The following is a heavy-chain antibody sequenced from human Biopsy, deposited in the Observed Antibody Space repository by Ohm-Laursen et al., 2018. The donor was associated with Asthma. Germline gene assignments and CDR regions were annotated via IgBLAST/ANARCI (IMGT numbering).Heavy chain of an antibody. CDR2: ISYTGSA. J-gene: IGHJ4*02. CDR1: GGSMSSSSYY. D-gene: IGHD2-15*01. CDR3: AGFCSGGNCPDH. V-gene: IGHV4-39*07. Sequence: TLSLTCTVSGGSMSSSSYYWGWIRQPPGKGLEWMGSISYTGSAYRNPSLKSRVTISVDTSKKQISLRLSSVIAADTAVYYCAGFCSGGNCPDHWGQGTLVTVSS.